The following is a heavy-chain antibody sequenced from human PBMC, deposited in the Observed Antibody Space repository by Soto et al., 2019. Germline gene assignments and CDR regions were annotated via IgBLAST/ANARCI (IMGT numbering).Heavy chain of an antibody. CDR3: ARAPVVAGFDY. CDR2: ISSSSSYI. Sequence: EVQLVESGGGLVKPGGSLRLSCAASGFTFSSYSMNWVRQAPGKGLEWVSSISSSSSYIYYADSVKGRFTISRDNAKNSLYLQKNSLRAEDTAGYYCARAPVVAGFDYWGQGTLVTVSS. CDR1: GFTFSSYS. D-gene: IGHD2-15*01. J-gene: IGHJ4*02. V-gene: IGHV3-21*01.